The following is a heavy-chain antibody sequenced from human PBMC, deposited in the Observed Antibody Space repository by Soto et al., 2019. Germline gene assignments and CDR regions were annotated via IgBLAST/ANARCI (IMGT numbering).Heavy chain of an antibody. Sequence: GESLKISCKGSGYSFNSYWIAWVRQMPGKGLEWKGIIHPGDSDTRYSPSLQGQVTISVDKSISTAYLQWNSLKASDTAMYYFARQLAHSKYVVGKNQYYYGMDVWGQGTTVTVS. V-gene: IGHV5-51*01. CDR2: IHPGDSDT. J-gene: IGHJ6*02. CDR3: ARQLAHSKYVVGKNQYYYGMDV. D-gene: IGHD4-4*01. CDR1: GYSFNSYW.